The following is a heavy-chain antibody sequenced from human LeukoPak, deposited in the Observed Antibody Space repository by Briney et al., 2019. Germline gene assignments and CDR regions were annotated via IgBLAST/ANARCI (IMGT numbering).Heavy chain of an antibody. V-gene: IGHV3-74*01. D-gene: IGHD3-22*01. J-gene: IGHJ4*02. CDR2: INSDGSST. CDR3: ASPNPATSSYYYDSSGDFDY. Sequence: PGGSLRLSCAASGFTFSSYWMHWVRQAPGKGLVWVSRINSDGSSTSYADSVKGRFTISRDNAKNTLYLQMNSLRAEDTAVYYCASPNPATSSYYYDSSGDFDYWGQGTLVTGSS. CDR1: GFTFSSYW.